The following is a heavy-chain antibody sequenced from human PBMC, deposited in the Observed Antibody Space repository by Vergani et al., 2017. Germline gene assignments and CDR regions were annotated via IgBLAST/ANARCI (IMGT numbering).Heavy chain of an antibody. J-gene: IGHJ5*02. V-gene: IGHV5-51*01. Sequence: EVQLVQSGAEVKKPGESLKISCKGSGYSFTSYWIGWVRQMPGKGLEWMGIIYPGDSDTRYSPSFQGQVTISADKSISTASLQGSSLKASDPAMYYCARPGIAAAGQKVVGSWGKGTRVPV. CDR3: ARPGIAAAGQKVVGS. CDR1: GYSFTSYW. CDR2: IYPGDSDT. D-gene: IGHD6-13*01.